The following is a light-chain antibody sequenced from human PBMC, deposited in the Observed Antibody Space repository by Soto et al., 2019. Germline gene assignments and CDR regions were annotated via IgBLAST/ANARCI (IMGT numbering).Light chain of an antibody. CDR2: LGS. J-gene: IGKJ3*01. Sequence: DLGMTQSPLSLPVTPGEPASISCRSSQSLLHSNGYNYLDWYLQKPGQSPQLLIYLGSSRASGVPDRFSGSGSGTDFTLKISRVEAEDVGVYYCMQALQARTFGPGTKVDIK. CDR1: QSLLHSNGYNY. CDR3: MQALQART. V-gene: IGKV2-28*01.